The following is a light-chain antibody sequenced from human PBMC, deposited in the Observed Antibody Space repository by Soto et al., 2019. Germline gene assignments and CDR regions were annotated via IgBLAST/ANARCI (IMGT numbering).Light chain of an antibody. V-gene: IGKV1-33*01. J-gene: IGKJ5*01. CDR1: QDINNF. Sequence: IQMTQSPSSLSASVGDRVTITCQASQDINNFVNWYQQKPGKAPQLLIYDASTLKIGVPPRFSGNGSGADFSFTISSLQREGFETDDCQQSDDLPYFGPGTQLDIK. CDR2: DAS. CDR3: QQSDDLPY.